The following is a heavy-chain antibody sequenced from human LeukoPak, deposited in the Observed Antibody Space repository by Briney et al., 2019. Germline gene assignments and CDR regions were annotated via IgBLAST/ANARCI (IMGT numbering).Heavy chain of an antibody. Sequence: PGGSLRLSCAASGFTFNNYAMSWVRQAPGKGLEWVSAISGSSGTTYYADSVKGRFTISRDNSKNTLYLQMNSLRAEDTAVYYCARASAWYYGMDVWGQGTTVTVSS. CDR3: ARASAWYYGMDV. CDR2: ISGSSGTT. CDR1: GFTFNNYA. J-gene: IGHJ6*02. V-gene: IGHV3-23*01.